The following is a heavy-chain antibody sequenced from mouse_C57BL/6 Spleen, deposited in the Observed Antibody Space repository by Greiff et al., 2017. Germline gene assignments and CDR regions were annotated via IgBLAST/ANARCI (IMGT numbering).Heavy chain of an antibody. J-gene: IGHJ1*03. CDR1: GYTFTSYW. CDR2: IYPGSGST. V-gene: IGHV1-55*01. CDR3: ARVYGSSYPYWYFDV. D-gene: IGHD1-1*01. Sequence: QVQLKQSGAELVKPGASVKMSCKASGYTFTSYWITWVKQRPGQGLEWIGDIYPGSGSTNYNEKFKSKATLTVDTSSSTAYMQLSSLTSEDSAVYYCARVYGSSYPYWYFDVWGTGTTVTVSS.